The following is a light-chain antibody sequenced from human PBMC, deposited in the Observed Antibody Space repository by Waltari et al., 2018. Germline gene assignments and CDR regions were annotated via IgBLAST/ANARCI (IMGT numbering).Light chain of an antibody. CDR2: EVS. CDR1: GSGGS. Sequence: QSALTQPPSASGSPGQSVPISCTGTGSGGSVSWYQQLPGKAPKLLIYEVSKRPSGVPDRFSGSKSGNTASLTVSGHQAEDEGDYYCSSDAVSNNFYDFGSGTKVTVL. V-gene: IGLV2-8*01. CDR3: SSDAVSNNFYD. J-gene: IGLJ1*01.